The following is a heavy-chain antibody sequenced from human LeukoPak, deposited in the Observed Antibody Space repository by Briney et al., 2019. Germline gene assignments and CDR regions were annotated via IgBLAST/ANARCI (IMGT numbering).Heavy chain of an antibody. J-gene: IGHJ4*02. Sequence: GGSLRLSCAASGLTVSSNFMTWVRQAPGKGLEWVSVIYSGGSTYYADSVKARFTISRDNSKNRLYLQMNSLRAEDTAVYYCARGYYDLDHWGQGTLVTVSS. CDR1: GLTVSSNF. D-gene: IGHD3-22*01. V-gene: IGHV3-66*01. CDR3: ARGYYDLDH. CDR2: IYSGGST.